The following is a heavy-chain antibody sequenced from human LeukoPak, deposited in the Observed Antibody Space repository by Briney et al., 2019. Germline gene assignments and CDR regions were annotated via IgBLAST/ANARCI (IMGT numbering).Heavy chain of an antibody. CDR3: ARPHLDHADLFDH. V-gene: IGHV3-7*01. D-gene: IGHD3/OR15-3a*01. CDR1: GFTFSSYW. J-gene: IGHJ4*02. Sequence: GGSLRLSCAASGFTFSSYWLRWVRQPPGKGLEWVANIQQEGSEKNYVDSVKGSSRIYRDNGKNLLNLQLNSMRADDTAVYYWARPHLDHADLFDHCGQGTLVTVSS. CDR2: IQQEGSEK.